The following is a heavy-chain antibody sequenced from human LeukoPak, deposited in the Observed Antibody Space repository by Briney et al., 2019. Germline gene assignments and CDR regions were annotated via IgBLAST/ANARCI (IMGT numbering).Heavy chain of an antibody. CDR2: IWYDGSNK. J-gene: IGHJ6*03. V-gene: IGHV3-33*01. CDR3: ARGVYDAYYMDV. D-gene: IGHD5/OR15-5a*01. Sequence: GGSLRLSCAASGFTFSSYGMHWVRQAPGKGLEWVAVIWYDGSNKYYADSVKGRFTISRDNSKNTLYLQMNSLRAEDTAVYYCARGVYDAYYMDVWGKGTTVTVSS. CDR1: GFTFSSYG.